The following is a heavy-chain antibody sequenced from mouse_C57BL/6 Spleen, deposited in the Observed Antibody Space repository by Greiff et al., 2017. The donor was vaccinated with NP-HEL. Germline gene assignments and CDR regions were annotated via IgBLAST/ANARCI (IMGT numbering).Heavy chain of an antibody. V-gene: IGHV1-69*01. D-gene: IGHD2-5*01. CDR2: IDPSDSYT. Sequence: QVQLQQPGAELVMPGASVKLSCKASGYTFTSYWMHWVKQRPGQVLEWIGEIDPSDSYTNYNQKFKGKSTLTVDKSSSTAYMQLSSLTSEDSAVYYCARRDSNYAMDYWGQGTSVTVSS. CDR3: ARRDSNYAMDY. CDR1: GYTFTSYW. J-gene: IGHJ4*01.